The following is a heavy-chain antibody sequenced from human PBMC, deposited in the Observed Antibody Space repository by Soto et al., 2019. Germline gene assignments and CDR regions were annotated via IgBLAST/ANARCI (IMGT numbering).Heavy chain of an antibody. CDR2: INPNSGGT. V-gene: IGHV1-2*02. CDR3: ARAGEGTTVDY. J-gene: IGHJ4*02. CDR1: GYTFPGSY. Sequence: QVQLVQSGAEVKKPGASVKVSCKASGYTFPGSYMHWVRQAPGQGLEWMGGINPNSGGTNYAQRLQGRVTMTRDTSISTAYMELSRLRSDDTAVYYCARAGEGTTVDYWGQGTLVTVSS. D-gene: IGHD4-17*01.